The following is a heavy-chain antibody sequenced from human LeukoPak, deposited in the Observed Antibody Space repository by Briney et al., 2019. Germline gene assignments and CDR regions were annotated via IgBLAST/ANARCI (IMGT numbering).Heavy chain of an antibody. CDR1: GYTFTGYY. J-gene: IGHJ3*02. CDR3: ARVHYDFWSGGIAFDI. CDR2: INPNSGGT. D-gene: IGHD3-3*01. Sequence: ASVKVSCKASGYTFTGYYMHWVRQAPGQGLEWMGWINPNSGGTNYAQKSQGRVTMTRDTSISTAYMELSRLRSDDTAVYYCARVHYDFWSGGIAFDIWGQGTMVTVSS. V-gene: IGHV1-2*02.